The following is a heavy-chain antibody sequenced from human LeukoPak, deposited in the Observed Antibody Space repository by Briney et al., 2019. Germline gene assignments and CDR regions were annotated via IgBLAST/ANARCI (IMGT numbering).Heavy chain of an antibody. Sequence: PGGSLRLSCAASGFTVSSNYMSWVRQAPGKGLEWVSVIYSGGSTYYADSVKGRFTISRDNSKNTLYLQMNSLRAEDTAVYYCVRPIVGATTTDYWGRGTLVTVSS. D-gene: IGHD1-26*01. CDR1: GFTVSSNY. V-gene: IGHV3-53*01. CDR2: IYSGGST. J-gene: IGHJ4*02. CDR3: VRPIVGATTTDY.